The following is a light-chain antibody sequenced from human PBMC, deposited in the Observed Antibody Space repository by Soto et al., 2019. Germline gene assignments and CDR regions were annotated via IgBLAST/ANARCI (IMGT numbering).Light chain of an antibody. V-gene: IGKV3-20*01. CDR3: QQYGSSRWT. CDR1: QSVSSSY. Sequence: EIVLTQSPGTLSLSPGERATLSCRASQSVSSSYLAWYQQKPGQAPRLLIYGASSRATGSPDRFSGSGSGTDFTLTISRLEPEDFAVYYGQQYGSSRWTFGQGTKVEI. J-gene: IGKJ1*01. CDR2: GAS.